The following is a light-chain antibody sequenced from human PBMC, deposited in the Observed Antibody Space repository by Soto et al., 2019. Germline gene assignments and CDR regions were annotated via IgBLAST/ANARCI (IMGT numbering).Light chain of an antibody. J-gene: IGKJ4*01. CDR1: RDISSF. CDR2: AAS. V-gene: IGKV1-9*01. Sequence: DIQLTQSPSLLSASVGDRVTITCRASRDISSFLAWYQQKPGKAPNLLIFAASILQSGVPSRFSGSGYGTEFTLTISNMQPEDFATYYCQQLNSFFLSVGGGTKVEIK. CDR3: QQLNSFFLS.